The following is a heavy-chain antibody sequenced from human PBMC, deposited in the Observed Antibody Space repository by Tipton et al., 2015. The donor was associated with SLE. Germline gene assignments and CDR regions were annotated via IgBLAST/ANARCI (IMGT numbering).Heavy chain of an antibody. CDR2: ISSSSSYI. D-gene: IGHD3-22*01. J-gene: IGHJ6*02. CDR3: ARGEYYYDSSGYPMDV. Sequence: GSLRLSCAASGFTFSSYSMNWVRQAPGKGLEWVSSISSSSSYIYYADSVKGRFTISRDNAQNSLYLQMNSLRAEDTAVYYCARGEYYYDSSGYPMDVWCQVTTVTVSS. V-gene: IGHV3-21*03. CDR1: GFTFSSYS.